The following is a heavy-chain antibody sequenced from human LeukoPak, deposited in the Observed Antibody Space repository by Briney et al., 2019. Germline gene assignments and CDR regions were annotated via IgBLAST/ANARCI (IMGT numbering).Heavy chain of an antibody. V-gene: IGHV1-69*05. CDR1: GGTFSSYA. CDR2: IIPIFGTA. J-gene: IGHJ4*02. CDR3: ARDTYYYDSSDDY. D-gene: IGHD3-22*01. Sequence: ASVKVSCKSCGGTFSSYAISWVRQAPGQGLEWMGRIIPIFGTANYAQKFQGRVTITTDESTSTAYMELSSLRSEDTAVYYCARDTYYYDSSDDYWGQGTLVTVSS.